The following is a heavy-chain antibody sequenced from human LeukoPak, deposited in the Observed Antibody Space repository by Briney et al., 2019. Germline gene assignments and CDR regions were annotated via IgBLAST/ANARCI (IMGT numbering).Heavy chain of an antibody. J-gene: IGHJ4*02. CDR1: GYTFTSYD. Sequence: ASVKVSCKASGYTFTSYDINWVRQATGQGLEWMGWMNPNSGNTGYAQKFQGRVTMTRDTSTSTVYMELSSLRSEDTAVYYCARAGPPGSLDGYWDYWGQGTLVTVSS. CDR3: ARAGPPGSLDGYWDY. D-gene: IGHD3-22*01. CDR2: MNPNSGNT. V-gene: IGHV1-8*01.